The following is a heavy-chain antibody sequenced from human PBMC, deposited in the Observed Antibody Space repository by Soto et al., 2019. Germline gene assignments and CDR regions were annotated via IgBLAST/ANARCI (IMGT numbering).Heavy chain of an antibody. CDR3: AREHRSICWTTNFAMEALAV. J-gene: IGHJ3*01. D-gene: IGHD3-3*02. CDR1: GFTFSSYA. CDR2: ISYDGSDK. V-gene: IGHV3-30-3*01. Sequence: QVQLVESGGGVVQPGRSLRLSCAASGFTFSSYAMHWVRQAPGKGLEWMTLISYDGSDKYYVDSVKGRFTISRDDSKNPLYLQMISLKPEDTDVYYWAREHRSICWTTNFAMEALAVWGQGTMGPGSS.